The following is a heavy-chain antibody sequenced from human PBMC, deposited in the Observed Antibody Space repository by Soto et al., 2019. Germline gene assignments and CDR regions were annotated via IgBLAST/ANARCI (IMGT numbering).Heavy chain of an antibody. V-gene: IGHV3-48*02. J-gene: IGHJ1*01. CDR3: ATGYCRSDNCHFTH. CDR2: ISGSSETI. D-gene: IGHD2-2*03. Sequence: DVQLVESGGGLVKPGGSLRLSCAASGFNFHTYIKTWVRQSPGKGLEWVSYISGSSETIYYADSVKGRFTVSRDNAKNSLYLEMNSLRDEETAVYYCATGYCRSDNCHFTHWGQGTLVTVSS. CDR1: GFNFHTYI.